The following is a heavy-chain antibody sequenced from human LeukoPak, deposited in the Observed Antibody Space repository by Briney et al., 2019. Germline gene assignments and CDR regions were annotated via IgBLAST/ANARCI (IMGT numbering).Heavy chain of an antibody. Sequence: GGSLRLSCAASGFTFDSYGMNWVRQAPGKGLEWVSGISWNSGSIGYADSVKGRFTISRDNAKNSLYLQMNSLRAEDTALYYCAKDLLATVVKGGSDYWGQGTLGTVSS. V-gene: IGHV3-9*01. CDR3: AKDLLATVVKGGSDY. CDR2: ISWNSGSI. J-gene: IGHJ4*02. D-gene: IGHD4-23*01. CDR1: GFTFDSYG.